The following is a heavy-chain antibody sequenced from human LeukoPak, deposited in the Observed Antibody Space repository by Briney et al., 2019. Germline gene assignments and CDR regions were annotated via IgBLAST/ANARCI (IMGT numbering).Heavy chain of an antibody. V-gene: IGHV1-18*01. D-gene: IGHD5-12*01. CDR3: ARALSRGYSGYDYGLGY. CDR1: GYTFTSYG. CDR2: ISAYNGNT. Sequence: GASVKVSCKASGYTFTSYGISWVRQAPGQGLEWMGWISAYNGNTNYAQKLQGRVTMTTETSTSTAYMELRGLRSDDTAVYYCARALSRGYSGYDYGLGYWGQGTLVTVSS. J-gene: IGHJ4*02.